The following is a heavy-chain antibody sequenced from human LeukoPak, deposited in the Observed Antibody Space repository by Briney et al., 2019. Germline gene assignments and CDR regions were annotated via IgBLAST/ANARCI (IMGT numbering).Heavy chain of an antibody. V-gene: IGHV3-33*06. CDR2: IWYDGSNK. CDR1: GFTFSSYG. D-gene: IGHD3-22*01. Sequence: PGGSLRLSCAASGFTFSSYGMHWVRQAPGKGLEWVAGIWYDGSNKYYADSVKGRFTISRDNSKNTLYLQMNSLRAEDTAVYYCAKALSYDSSGYLDYWGQGTLVTVSS. CDR3: AKALSYDSSGYLDY. J-gene: IGHJ4*02.